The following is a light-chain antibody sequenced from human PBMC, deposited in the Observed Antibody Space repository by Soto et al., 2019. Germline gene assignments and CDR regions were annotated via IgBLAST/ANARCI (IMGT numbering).Light chain of an antibody. CDR2: KAS. CDR3: QQRSNWPHSIS. J-gene: IGKJ5*01. V-gene: IGKV1-5*03. CDR1: QIISSW. Sequence: NEMNFSASTLSAYVKNRVTSTCRAGQIISSWLAWYQQQPGKAPKLLIYKASSLESGVPSRFSGSGSGKEFTLTISSLQPHAFAAYYCQQRSNWPHSISFGEGTRLEI.